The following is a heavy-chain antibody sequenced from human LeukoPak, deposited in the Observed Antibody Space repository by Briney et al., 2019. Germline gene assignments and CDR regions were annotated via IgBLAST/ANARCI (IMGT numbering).Heavy chain of an antibody. CDR1: GFTFSSYA. D-gene: IGHD4-17*01. J-gene: IGHJ4*02. Sequence: GGSLRLSCAASGFTFSSYAMSWVRQAPGKGLEWVSTIGSTGSNTYYTDSVKGRFTISRDNSKNTLYLQINGLRADDTAVYYCAKSMSTVTTSPFWGQGTLATVPS. CDR2: IGSTGSNT. CDR3: AKSMSTVTTSPF. V-gene: IGHV3-23*01.